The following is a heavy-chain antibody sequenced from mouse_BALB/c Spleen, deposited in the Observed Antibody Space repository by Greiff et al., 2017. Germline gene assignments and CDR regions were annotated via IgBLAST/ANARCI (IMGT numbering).Heavy chain of an antibody. CDR2: ISSGSSTI. J-gene: IGHJ4*01. D-gene: IGHD4-1*01. CDR3: ASWGYAMDY. Sequence: EVQRVESGGGLVQPGGSRKLSCAASGFTFSSFGMHWVRQAPEKGLEWVAYISSGSSTIYYADTVKGRFTISRDNPKNTLFLQMTSLRSEDTAMYYCASWGYAMDYWGQGTSVTVSS. CDR1: GFTFSSFG. V-gene: IGHV5-17*02.